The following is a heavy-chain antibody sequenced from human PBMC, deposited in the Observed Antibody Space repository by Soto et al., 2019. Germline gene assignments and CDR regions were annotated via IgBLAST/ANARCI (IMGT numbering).Heavy chain of an antibody. CDR1: GGSISPFY. Sequence: PSETLSLTCTVSGGSISPFYWSWVRQPPGKGLEWIGYLYSSGNTNYNPPLKSRVTISVDASKNQVSLRLTSVTAADTAVYYCARVGGVAARTFDYWGQGTVVTVSS. CDR3: ARVGGVAARTFDY. J-gene: IGHJ4*02. CDR2: LYSSGNT. D-gene: IGHD2-15*01. V-gene: IGHV4-59*01.